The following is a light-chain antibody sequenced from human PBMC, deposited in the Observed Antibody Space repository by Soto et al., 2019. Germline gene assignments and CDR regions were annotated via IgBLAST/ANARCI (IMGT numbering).Light chain of an antibody. Sequence: EIVLTQSPCTLSLSPGERATLSCRASQSVSSSYLAWYQQKPGQAPRLLIYGASSRATGIPDRFSGSGSGTDFPLTISRLEPEDFAVYSCQQYGSSLEGPFGPGTKVDIK. J-gene: IGKJ3*01. CDR2: GAS. CDR1: QSVSSSY. CDR3: QQYGSSLEGP. V-gene: IGKV3-20*01.